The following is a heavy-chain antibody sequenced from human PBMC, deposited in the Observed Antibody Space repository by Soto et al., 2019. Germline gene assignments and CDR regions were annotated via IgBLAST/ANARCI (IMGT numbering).Heavy chain of an antibody. J-gene: IGHJ5*02. CDR1: GVSISSTNYY. Sequence: SETLSLTCTVSGVSISSTNYYWGWIRQPPGKGLEWIGTIYHTGKTYYNSSLESRVTMSTDTSKKQFSLRLNSMTAADTAVYYCARSYSTGSIPNWFDPWGRGTLVTVSS. CDR3: ARSYSTGSIPNWFDP. D-gene: IGHD1-26*01. CDR2: IYHTGKT. V-gene: IGHV4-39*01.